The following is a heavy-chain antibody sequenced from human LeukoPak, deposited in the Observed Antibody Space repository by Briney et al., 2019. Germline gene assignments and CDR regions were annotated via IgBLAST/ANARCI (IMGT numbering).Heavy chain of an antibody. CDR2: VYYSENT. CDR3: ASSGIAVAGTEYFQH. CDR1: GGSISSYY. J-gene: IGHJ1*01. Sequence: SETLSLTCAVSGGSISSYYWSWIRQPPRKGLEWIGYVYYSENTNYNPSLKSRVTISVDTSKNQFSLKLSSVTAADTAVYYCASSGIAVAGTEYFQHWGQGTLVTVSS. D-gene: IGHD6-19*01. V-gene: IGHV4-59*08.